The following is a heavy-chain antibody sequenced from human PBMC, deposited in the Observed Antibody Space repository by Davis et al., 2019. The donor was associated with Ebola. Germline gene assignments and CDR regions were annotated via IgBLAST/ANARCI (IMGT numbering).Heavy chain of an antibody. CDR1: GLSFEDSA. Sequence: GGSLRLSCAASGLSFEDSAMHWVRQAPGKGLEWVSGINKNSDSLDYADSVKGRFTISRDNVKHSLYLQMNSLRPEDTAVYFCAREGGFGTRTYGGYRWFDSWGQGTLVTVSS. CDR3: AREGGFGTRTYGGYRWFDS. CDR2: INKNSDSL. V-gene: IGHV3-9*01. J-gene: IGHJ5*01. D-gene: IGHD3-16*01.